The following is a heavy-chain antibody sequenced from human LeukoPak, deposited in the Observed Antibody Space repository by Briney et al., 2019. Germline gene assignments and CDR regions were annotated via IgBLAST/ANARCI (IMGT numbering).Heavy chain of an antibody. CDR3: ARGVTYYDFWSGPGLFDY. D-gene: IGHD3-3*01. CDR2: ISSSGSTI. J-gene: IGHJ4*02. Sequence: PGGSLRLSCAASGFTFSDYYMSWIRQAPGKGLEWVSYISSSGSTIYYADSVKGRFTFSRDNAKNSLYLQMNSLRAEDTAVYYCARGVTYYDFWSGPGLFDYWGQGTLVTVSS. CDR1: GFTFSDYY. V-gene: IGHV3-11*04.